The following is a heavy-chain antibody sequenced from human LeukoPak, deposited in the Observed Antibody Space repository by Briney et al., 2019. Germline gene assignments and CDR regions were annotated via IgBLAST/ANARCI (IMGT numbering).Heavy chain of an antibody. D-gene: IGHD3-10*01. V-gene: IGHV4-38-2*02. CDR2: IYHSGST. CDR3: ARGPRFGELLWHWFDP. J-gene: IGHJ5*02. CDR1: GYSISSGYY. Sequence: SETLSLTCTVSGYSISSGYYWGWIRQPPGKGLEWIGSIYHSGSTYYNPPLKSRVTISEDTSKNQFSLKLRSVTAADTAVYYCARGPRFGELLWHWFDPWGQGTLVTVSS.